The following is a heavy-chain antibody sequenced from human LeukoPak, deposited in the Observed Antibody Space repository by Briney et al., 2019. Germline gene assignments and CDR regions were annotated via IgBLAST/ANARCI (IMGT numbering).Heavy chain of an antibody. CDR1: GFTFSSYE. Sequence: PGGSLRLSCAASGFTFSSYEMNWVRQAPGKGLEWVSYISSSGSTIYYADSVKGRFTISRDNAKNSLYLQMSSLRAEDTAVYYCARVEGDYGNWFDPWGQGTLVTVSS. D-gene: IGHD4-17*01. J-gene: IGHJ5*02. CDR3: ARVEGDYGNWFDP. V-gene: IGHV3-48*03. CDR2: ISSSGSTI.